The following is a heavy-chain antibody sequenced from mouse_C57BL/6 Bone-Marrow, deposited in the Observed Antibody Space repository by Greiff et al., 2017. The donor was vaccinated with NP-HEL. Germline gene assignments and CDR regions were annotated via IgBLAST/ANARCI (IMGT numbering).Heavy chain of an antibody. V-gene: IGHV5-16*01. J-gene: IGHJ2*01. CDR1: GFTFSDYY. CDR3: ARDYYGSIDY. CDR2: INYDGSST. Sequence: LQQSEGGLVQPGSSMKLSCTASGFTFSDYYMAWVRQVPEKGLEWVANINYDGSSTYYLDSLKSRFIISRDNAKNILYLQMSSLKSEDTATYYCARDYYGSIDYWGQGTTLTVSS. D-gene: IGHD1-1*01.